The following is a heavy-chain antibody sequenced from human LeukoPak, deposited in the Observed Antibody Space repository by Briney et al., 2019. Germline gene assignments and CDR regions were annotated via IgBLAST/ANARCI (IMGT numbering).Heavy chain of an antibody. CDR2: IYYSGST. CDR3: ARDLSASLLWFGEGPMNAFDI. D-gene: IGHD3-10*01. V-gene: IGHV4-31*03. CDR1: GGSISSGGYY. Sequence: PSETLSLSCTVSGGSISSGGYYWSWIRKHPGKGLEWIGYIYYSGSTYYNASLKSRVTISVDTSKNQFSLKLSSVTAAGTAVYYCARDLSASLLWFGEGPMNAFDIWGQGTMVTVSS. J-gene: IGHJ3*02.